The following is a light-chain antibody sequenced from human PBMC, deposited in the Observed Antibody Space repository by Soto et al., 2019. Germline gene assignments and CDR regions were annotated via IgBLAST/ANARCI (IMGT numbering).Light chain of an antibody. J-gene: IGLJ2*01. CDR2: EVS. CDR1: SSDVGGYKF. V-gene: IGLV2-14*01. Sequence: QSVLTQPASVSGSPGQSITISCTGSSSDVGGYKFVSWYQQHPAKAPKLMIYEVSNRPSGVSNRFSGSKSGNTASLTISGLQTEDEADYYCSSYTSSGTVVFGGGTQVTVL. CDR3: SSYTSSGTVV.